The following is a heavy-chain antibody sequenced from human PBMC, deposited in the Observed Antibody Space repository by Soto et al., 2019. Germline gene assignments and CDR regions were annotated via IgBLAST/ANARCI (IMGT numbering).Heavy chain of an antibody. CDR2: IKNKANSYST. Sequence: EVQLVDSGGGVVQPGGSLRLSCAASGFTFSEHYMDWVRQAPGKGLEWIGRIKNKANSYSTEYASTVQGRFTISRDDSKNSLYLQLNSLNTEDTAVYYCARIRLVGATTRDRYFDYWGQGTLVTVSS. J-gene: IGHJ4*02. V-gene: IGHV3-72*01. CDR1: GFTFSEHY. D-gene: IGHD1-26*01. CDR3: ARIRLVGATTRDRYFDY.